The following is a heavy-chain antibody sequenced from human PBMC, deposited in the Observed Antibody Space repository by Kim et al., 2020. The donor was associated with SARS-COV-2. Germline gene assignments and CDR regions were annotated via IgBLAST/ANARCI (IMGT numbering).Heavy chain of an antibody. V-gene: IGHV3-15*01. CDR1: GFTFSNAW. CDR2: IKSKTDGGTT. CDR3: TTGIAAAGPRYYYYGMDV. D-gene: IGHD6-13*01. J-gene: IGHJ6*02. Sequence: GGSLRLSCAASGFTFSNAWMSWVRQAPGKGREWVGRIKSKTDGGTTDYAAPVKGRFTISRDDSKNTLYLQMNSLKTEDTAVYYCTTGIAAAGPRYYYYGMDVWGQGTTVTVSS.